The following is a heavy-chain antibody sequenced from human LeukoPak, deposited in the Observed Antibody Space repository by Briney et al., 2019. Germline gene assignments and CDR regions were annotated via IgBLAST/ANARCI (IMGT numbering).Heavy chain of an antibody. Sequence: KPSETLSLTCAVYGGSSSGYYWSWIRQPPGKGLEWIGEINHSGSTDYNPSLKSRVTISVDTSKNQFSLKLSSVTAADTAVYYCATPGQAYCGGDCYRVQYYFDYWGQGTLVTVSS. D-gene: IGHD2-21*02. J-gene: IGHJ4*02. CDR1: GGSSSGYY. CDR2: INHSGST. CDR3: ATPGQAYCGGDCYRVQYYFDY. V-gene: IGHV4-34*01.